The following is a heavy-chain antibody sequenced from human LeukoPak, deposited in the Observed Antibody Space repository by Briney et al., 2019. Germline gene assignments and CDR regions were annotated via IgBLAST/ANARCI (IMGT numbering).Heavy chain of an antibody. CDR3: AKESLRGLSYGFDN. D-gene: IGHD5-18*01. V-gene: IGHV3-23*01. CDR2: ISGSGGST. CDR1: GFTFSSYA. Sequence: QSGGSLRLSCAASGFTFSSYAMSWVRQAPGKGLEWVSDISGSGGSTYYADSVKGRFTISRDNSKNTLYLQMNRLRAEDTALYYCAKESLRGLSYGFDNWGQGTLVTVSS. J-gene: IGHJ4*02.